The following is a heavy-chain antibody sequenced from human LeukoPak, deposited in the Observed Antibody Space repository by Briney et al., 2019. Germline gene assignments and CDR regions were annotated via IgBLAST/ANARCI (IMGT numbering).Heavy chain of an antibody. Sequence: RASVKVSCKASGYTFTSYYMHWVRQAPGQGLEWVGRIIPILGIANYAQKFQGRVTITADKSTSTAYMELSSLRSEDTAVYYCARVSDCSGGSCYFDYWGQGTLVTVSS. CDR2: IIPILGIA. D-gene: IGHD2-15*01. J-gene: IGHJ4*02. CDR3: ARVSDCSGGSCYFDY. CDR1: GYTFTSYY. V-gene: IGHV1-69*04.